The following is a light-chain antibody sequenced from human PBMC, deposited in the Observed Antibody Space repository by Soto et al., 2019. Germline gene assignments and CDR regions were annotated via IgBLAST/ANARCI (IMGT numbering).Light chain of an antibody. J-gene: IGLJ1*01. CDR1: SSDVGAYNS. Sequence: QSALTQPASVSGSPGQSITVSCTGTSSDVGAYNSVSWYQQHPGKAPKLILYEVTNRPSGVSERFSGSKSANTASLPISGLQAGDEADYYCSSFTSSSTYIFGPGTKLTVL. V-gene: IGLV2-14*03. CDR2: EVT. CDR3: SSFTSSSTYI.